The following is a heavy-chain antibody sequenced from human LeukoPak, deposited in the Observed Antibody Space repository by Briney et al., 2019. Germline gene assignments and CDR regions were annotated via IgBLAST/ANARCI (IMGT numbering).Heavy chain of an antibody. V-gene: IGHV4-34*01. CDR2: INHSGST. Sequence: SETLSLTCAVYGGSFSGYYWSWIRQPPGKGLEWIGEINHSGSTNYNPSLKSRVTISLDTSKNQFSLKLSSVTAADTAVYYCARGANYYDSSGYSATFDYWGQGTLVTVSS. D-gene: IGHD3-22*01. CDR1: GGSFSGYY. J-gene: IGHJ4*02. CDR3: ARGANYYDSSGYSATFDY.